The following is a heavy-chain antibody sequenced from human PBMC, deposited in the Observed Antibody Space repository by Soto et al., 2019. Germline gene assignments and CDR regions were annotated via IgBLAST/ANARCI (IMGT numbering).Heavy chain of an antibody. V-gene: IGHV4-31*03. CDR2: IHYNGST. CDR1: GGSISSGGYY. Sequence: QVQLQESGPGLVKPSQTLSLTCTVSGGSISSGGYYWSWIRRHPGKGREGIGYIHYNGSTDYNPSLEPRVTLSVAASKTQYSLKPSSVTAVDTAVSSCARDPWAWGQGTLVTVCS. D-gene: IGHD7-27*01. CDR3: ARDPWA. J-gene: IGHJ4*02.